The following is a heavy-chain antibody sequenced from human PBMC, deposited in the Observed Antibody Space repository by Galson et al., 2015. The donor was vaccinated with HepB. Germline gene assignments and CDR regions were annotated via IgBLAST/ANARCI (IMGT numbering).Heavy chain of an antibody. D-gene: IGHD2-2*01. CDR1: GGTFSSYA. CDR3: ARGGRYCSSTSCYDAPLYYYMDV. V-gene: IGHV1-69*01. CDR2: IIPIFGTA. J-gene: IGHJ6*03. Sequence: SCKASGGTFSSYAISWVRQAPGQGLEWMGGIIPIFGTANYAQKFQGRVTITADESTSTAYMELSSLRSEDTAVYYCARGGRYCSSTSCYDAPLYYYMDVWGKGTTVTVSS.